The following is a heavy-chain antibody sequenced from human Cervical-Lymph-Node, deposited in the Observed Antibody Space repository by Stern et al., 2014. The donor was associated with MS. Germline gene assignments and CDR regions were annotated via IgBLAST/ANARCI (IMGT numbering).Heavy chain of an antibody. D-gene: IGHD5-24*01. CDR2: ISTSGTT. CDR3: ARGSDAYKLGNY. V-gene: IGHV4-4*08. CDR1: GGSINNYY. Sequence: VQLEESGPGLVKPSETLSLTCTVSGGSINNYYWTWIRQPPGKGLEWIGSISTSGTTHYNPSLESRFTISVDTSKNQFSLTLNSVTSADTAIYNCARGSDAYKLGNYWGQGTLVAVSS. J-gene: IGHJ4*01.